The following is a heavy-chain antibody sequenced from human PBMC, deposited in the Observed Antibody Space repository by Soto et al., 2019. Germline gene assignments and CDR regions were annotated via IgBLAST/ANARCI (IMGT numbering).Heavy chain of an antibody. CDR2: ISWNSGSI. CDR1: GFTFDDYS. D-gene: IGHD6-19*01. Sequence: GGSLILSCAASGFTFDDYSMHWVRQAPGKGLEWVSGISWNSGSIGYADSVKGRFTISRDNAKNSLYLQMNSLRAEDTALYYCAKTVAGTFDYWGQGTLVTVSS. J-gene: IGHJ4*02. V-gene: IGHV3-9*01. CDR3: AKTVAGTFDY.